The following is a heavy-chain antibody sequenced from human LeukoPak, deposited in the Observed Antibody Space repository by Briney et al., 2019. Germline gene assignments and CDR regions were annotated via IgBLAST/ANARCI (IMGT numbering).Heavy chain of an antibody. Sequence: PGGSLRLSCAASGFTFSSYWMHWVRQAPGKGLVWVSRINSDGSSTSYADSVKGRFTISRDNAKNTLYLQMNSLRAEDTAVYYCARRSFGRGCSGGSCYYFDYWGQGTLVTVSS. V-gene: IGHV3-74*01. D-gene: IGHD2-15*01. CDR1: GFTFSSYW. CDR3: ARRSFGRGCSGGSCYYFDY. CDR2: INSDGSST. J-gene: IGHJ4*02.